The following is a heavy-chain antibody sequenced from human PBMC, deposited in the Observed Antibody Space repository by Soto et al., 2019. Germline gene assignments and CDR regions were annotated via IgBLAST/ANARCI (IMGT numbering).Heavy chain of an antibody. CDR1: GGSINTFY. Sequence: SETLSLSCTVSGGSINTFYWIWVRQPAGKGLEWIGRIFSSGSTSFNPSLESRVAMSVDTSKNHFSLNLSSVTAADMAVYYCAREGSYSAYNFAHGIQLWSFDFWGQGALVTVSS. D-gene: IGHD5-12*01. V-gene: IGHV4-4*07. J-gene: IGHJ4*02. CDR3: AREGSYSAYNFAHGIQLWSFDF. CDR2: IFSSGST.